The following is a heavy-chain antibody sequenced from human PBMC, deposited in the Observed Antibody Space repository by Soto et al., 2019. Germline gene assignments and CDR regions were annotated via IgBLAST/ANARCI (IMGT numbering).Heavy chain of an antibody. J-gene: IGHJ4*02. CDR3: ARHGVGARYYFDY. V-gene: IGHV4-39*01. CDR1: GGSISSSSYY. Sequence: PSETLSLTCTVSGGSISSSSYYWGWIRQPPGKGLEWIGSIYYSGSTYYNPSLKSRVTISVDTSKNQFSLKLSSVTAADTAVYYCARHGVGARYYFDYWGQGTLVTVS. CDR2: IYYSGST. D-gene: IGHD1-26*01.